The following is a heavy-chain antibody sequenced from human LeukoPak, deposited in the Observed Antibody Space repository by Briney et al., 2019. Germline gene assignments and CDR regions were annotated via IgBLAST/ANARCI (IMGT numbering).Heavy chain of an antibody. J-gene: IGHJ4*02. D-gene: IGHD6-13*01. Sequence: SETLSLTCTVSGGSISSSSYYWGWIRQPPGKGLEWIGSIYYSGSTYYNPSLKSRVTISVDTSKNQFSLKLSSVTAADTAVYYCARGRGSSWYSGLGDYFDYWGQGTLVTVSS. CDR2: IYYSGST. CDR3: ARGRGSSWYSGLGDYFDY. CDR1: GGSISSSSYY. V-gene: IGHV4-39*07.